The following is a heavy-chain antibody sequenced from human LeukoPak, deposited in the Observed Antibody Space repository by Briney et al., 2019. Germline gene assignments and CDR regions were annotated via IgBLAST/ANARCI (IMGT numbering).Heavy chain of an antibody. D-gene: IGHD2-15*01. CDR2: IYHSGST. Sequence: SGTLSLTCAASGASISSSNWLSWVRQPPGKGLEWIGEIYHSGSTNYNPSLKSRVTISVDNSKNQFSLKMSSMTAADTAVYYCARAGWYTLDNWGQGTLVTVSS. V-gene: IGHV4-4*02. CDR1: GASISSSNW. J-gene: IGHJ4*02. CDR3: ARAGWYTLDN.